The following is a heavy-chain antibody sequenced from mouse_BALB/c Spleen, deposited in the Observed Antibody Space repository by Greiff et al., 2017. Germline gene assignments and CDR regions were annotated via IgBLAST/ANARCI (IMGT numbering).Heavy chain of an antibody. CDR2: IDPYSGGT. D-gene: IGHD2-13*01. Sequence: VQLQQSGPELEKPGASVKISCKASGYSFTGYNMNWVKQSTGKSLEWIGNIDPYSGGTSYNEKFKGKATLTVDKSSSTAYMQLKSLTSEDSAVYNCARDGDYVGAMDYWGQGTSVTVSS. CDR1: GYSFTGYN. CDR3: ARDGDYVGAMDY. V-gene: IGHV1-42*01. J-gene: IGHJ4*01.